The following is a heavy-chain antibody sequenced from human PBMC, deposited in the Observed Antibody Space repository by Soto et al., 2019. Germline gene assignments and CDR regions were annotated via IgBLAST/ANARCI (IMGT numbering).Heavy chain of an antibody. CDR3: AICRIQQQLGPSDF. V-gene: IGHV3-53*01. J-gene: IGHJ4*02. CDR2: IYSGGST. D-gene: IGHD6-13*01. CDR1: GFTVSSNY. Sequence: GGSLRLSCAASGFTVSSNYMSWVRQAPGKGLEWVSVIYSGGSTYYADSVKGRFTISRDNSKNTLYLQMNSLRAEDTAVYYCAICRIQQQLGPSDFSGPRTLVT.